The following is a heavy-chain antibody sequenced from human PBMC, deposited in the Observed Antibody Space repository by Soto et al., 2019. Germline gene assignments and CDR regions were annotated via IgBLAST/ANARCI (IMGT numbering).Heavy chain of an antibody. CDR1: GFTFSRFD. CDR2: IGSAGDT. J-gene: IGHJ6*02. CDR3: ARGDEGLFDYCMDV. Sequence: EVQLVESGGGLVQPGGSLRLSCAASGFTFSRFDMHWVRQVAGKGLEWVSTIGSAGDTYFSDSVRGRFTISSGNGKNSLYRQMTSLTAGDTAVYYCARGDEGLFDYCMDVWGQGTTVTVSS. V-gene: IGHV3-13*01.